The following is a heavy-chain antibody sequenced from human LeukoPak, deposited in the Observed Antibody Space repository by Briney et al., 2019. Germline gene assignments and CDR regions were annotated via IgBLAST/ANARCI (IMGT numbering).Heavy chain of an antibody. CDR3: AKDTYYYDSSGYYGGEFDY. V-gene: IGHV3-30*18. Sequence: GGSLRLSCAASGFTFSSYGMHWVRQAPGRGLEWVAVISYDGSNKYYADSVKGRFTISRDNSKNTLYLQMNSLRAEDTAVYYCAKDTYYYDSSGYYGGEFDYWGQGTLVTVSS. CDR1: GFTFSSYG. D-gene: IGHD3-22*01. J-gene: IGHJ4*02. CDR2: ISYDGSNK.